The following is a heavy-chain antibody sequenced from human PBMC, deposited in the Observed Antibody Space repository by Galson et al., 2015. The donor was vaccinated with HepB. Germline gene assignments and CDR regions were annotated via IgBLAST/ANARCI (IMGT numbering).Heavy chain of an antibody. J-gene: IGHJ4*02. Sequence: SLRLSCAASGFTFSSYGMSWVRQAPGKGLEWVSAITVSGGTTYYADSVKGRFTISRDNSKNTLYLQMNSLRVEDTAVYYCAKISGYFDYWGQGTLVTVSS. CDR3: AKISGYFDY. CDR1: GFTFSSYG. V-gene: IGHV3-23*01. CDR2: ITVSGGTT. D-gene: IGHD2-15*01.